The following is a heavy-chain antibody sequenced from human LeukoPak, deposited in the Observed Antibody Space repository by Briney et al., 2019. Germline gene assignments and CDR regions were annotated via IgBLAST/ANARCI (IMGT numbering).Heavy chain of an antibody. CDR1: GGSFSGYY. D-gene: IGHD6-13*01. J-gene: IGHJ4*02. Sequence: PSETLSLTCAVYGGSFSGYYWSWIRQPPGKGLEWIGEINHSGSTNYNPSLKSRVTISVDTSKNQFSLKLSSVTAADTAVYYCARGSIWQQQPAKTVLDYWGQGTLVTVSS. CDR3: ARGSIWQQQPAKTVLDY. V-gene: IGHV4-34*01. CDR2: INHSGST.